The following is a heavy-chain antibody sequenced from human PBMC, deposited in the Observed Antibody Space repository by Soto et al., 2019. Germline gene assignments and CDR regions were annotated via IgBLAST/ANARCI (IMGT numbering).Heavy chain of an antibody. Sequence: QVQLQESGPGLVKPSQTLSLTCTVSGGSISSGDYYWSWIRQPPGKGLEWIGYIYHSGSTYYNPSLKTRVTLSVDTSKNQFPLKLSSVTAADTAVYYCARERPDGARLDPWGQGTLVTVSS. CDR1: GGSISSGDYY. V-gene: IGHV4-30-4*01. CDR3: ARERPDGARLDP. D-gene: IGHD6-6*01. J-gene: IGHJ5*02. CDR2: IYHSGST.